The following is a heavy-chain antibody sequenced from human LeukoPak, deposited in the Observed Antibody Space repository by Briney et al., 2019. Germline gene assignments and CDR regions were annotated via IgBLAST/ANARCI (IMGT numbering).Heavy chain of an antibody. Sequence: GGSLRLSCAASGFTFSSYALSWVRQAPGKGLEWVSSISGIGGSTYHAPSVKGRFTISRDNSKNTLYLQMNSLRAEDTAVYYCAKDRPVSYYDSSGYPGPFDYWGQGTLVTVSS. CDR3: AKDRPVSYYDSSGYPGPFDY. V-gene: IGHV3-23*01. CDR2: ISGIGGST. CDR1: GFTFSSYA. D-gene: IGHD3-22*01. J-gene: IGHJ4*02.